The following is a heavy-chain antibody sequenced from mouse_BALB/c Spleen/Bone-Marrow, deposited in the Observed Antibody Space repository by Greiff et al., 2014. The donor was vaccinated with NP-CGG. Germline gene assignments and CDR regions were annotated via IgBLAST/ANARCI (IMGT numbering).Heavy chain of an antibody. V-gene: IGHV1S41*01. J-gene: IGHJ4*01. Sequence: DLVKPGASVKLSCKASGYTFTSYWINWIKQRPGQGLEWIGRIAPGSGNTYYNEMFKGKATLTVDTSSSTAYIQLSSLSSEDSPVYFCARSPMITESYAMDYWGQGTPVTASS. D-gene: IGHD2-4*01. CDR3: ARSPMITESYAMDY. CDR2: IAPGSGNT. CDR1: GYTFTSYW.